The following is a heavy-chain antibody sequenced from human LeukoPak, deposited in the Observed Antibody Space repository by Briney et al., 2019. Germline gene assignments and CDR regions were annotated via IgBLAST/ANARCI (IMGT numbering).Heavy chain of an antibody. CDR1: GGSISSSSYY. CDR2: IYYSGST. D-gene: IGHD1-26*01. J-gene: IGHJ4*02. V-gene: IGHV4-39*07. CDR3: ARIRQWELYGGMVDY. Sequence: SETLSPTCTVSGGSISSSSYYWGWIRQPPGKGLEWIGSIYYSGSTYYNPSLKSRVTISVDTSKNQFSLKLSSVTAADTAVYYCARIRQWELYGGMVDYWGQGTLVTVSS.